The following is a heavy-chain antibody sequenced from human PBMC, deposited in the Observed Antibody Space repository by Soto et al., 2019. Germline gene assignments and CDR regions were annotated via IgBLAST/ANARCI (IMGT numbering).Heavy chain of an antibody. J-gene: IGHJ4*02. CDR1: GDSVTELY. D-gene: IGHD1-26*01. V-gene: IGHV1-24*01. CDR2: FDPEEGER. CDR3: TTVNVWAQPYFDD. Sequence: QVRLLQSGADVKKPGASVKVSCKVSGDSVTELYMHWVRQAPGKGLEWMGGFDPEEGERIYAQNFQGRVVMTEDASTHTAYLELRRLRSEDTAVYYCTTVNVWAQPYFDDWGQGTLVTVSS.